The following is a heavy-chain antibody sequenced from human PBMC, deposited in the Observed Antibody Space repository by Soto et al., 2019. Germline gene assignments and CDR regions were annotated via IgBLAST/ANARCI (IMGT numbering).Heavy chain of an antibody. V-gene: IGHV3-15*07. CDR2: IKSKTDGGTT. CDR3: TTASDSGSPEDAFDI. J-gene: IGHJ3*02. CDR1: GFTFSNAW. D-gene: IGHD1-26*01. Sequence: GGSLRLSCAASGFTFSNAWMNWVRQAPGKGLEWVGRIKSKTDGGTTDYAAPVKGRFTISREDSKNTLYLQMNSLKTEDTAVYYCTTASDSGSPEDAFDIWGQGTMVTVSS.